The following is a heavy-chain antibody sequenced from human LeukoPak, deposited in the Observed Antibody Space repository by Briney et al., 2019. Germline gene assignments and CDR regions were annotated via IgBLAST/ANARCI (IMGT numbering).Heavy chain of an antibody. D-gene: IGHD3-10*01. CDR1: GGTFSSYA. CDR2: IIPISGTA. Sequence: SVKVSCKASGGTFSSYAISWVRQAPGQGLEWMGGIIPISGTANYAQKFQGRVTITADESTSTAYMELSSLRSEDTAVYYCARNYGSGSYYNDDNWFDPWGQGTLVTVSS. J-gene: IGHJ5*02. CDR3: ARNYGSGSYYNDDNWFDP. V-gene: IGHV1-69*13.